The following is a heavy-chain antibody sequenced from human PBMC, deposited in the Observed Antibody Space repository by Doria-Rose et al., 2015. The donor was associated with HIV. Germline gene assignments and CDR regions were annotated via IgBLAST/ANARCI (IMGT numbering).Heavy chain of an antibody. CDR3: ARIKSSRWYHKYYFDF. CDR1: GVSLSSPGMG. V-gene: IGHV2-26*01. J-gene: IGHJ4*02. CDR2: IFSDDER. D-gene: IGHD6-13*01. Sequence: QVQLVQSGPVLVKPTETLTRTCTVSGVSLSSPGMGVSWIRQPPGKALEWLANIFSDDERSYKTSLKSRLTISRGTSKSQVVLTMTDMDPADTATYYCARIKSSRWYHKYYFDFWGQGTLVIVSA.